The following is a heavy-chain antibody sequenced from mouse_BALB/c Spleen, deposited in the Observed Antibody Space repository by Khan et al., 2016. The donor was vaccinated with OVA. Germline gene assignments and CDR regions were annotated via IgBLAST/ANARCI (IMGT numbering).Heavy chain of an antibody. CDR1: GYTFTSYW. CDR3: ARKPFAY. J-gene: IGHJ3*01. Sequence: QVQLQQPGTELVRPGTSVRLSCKASGYTFTSYWMNWIKQRPEQGLEWIGWIDPYDSETHYNQKFKDKAILTVDKSSNTAFMQLRRLPSEASAVFDRARKPFAYWGQGTLGTGSA. V-gene: IGHV1-59*01. CDR2: IDPYDSET.